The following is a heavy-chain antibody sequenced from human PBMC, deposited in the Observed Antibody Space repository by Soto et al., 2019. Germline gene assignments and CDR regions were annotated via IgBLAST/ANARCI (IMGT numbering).Heavy chain of an antibody. CDR1: RYTFTSYD. D-gene: IGHD2-2*01. CDR3: ARRSSTYLNEMIYDP. CDR2: IKPDSGDT. J-gene: IGHJ5*02. Sequence: ASVKVSCKASRYTFTSYDIFWVRQSPGQGLEWMGWIKPDSGDTHYAQNFQGRVTMTRDTSINTAYMELNNLVSDDTAVYYCARRSSTYLNEMIYDPWGQGTLVTVSS. V-gene: IGHV1-2*02.